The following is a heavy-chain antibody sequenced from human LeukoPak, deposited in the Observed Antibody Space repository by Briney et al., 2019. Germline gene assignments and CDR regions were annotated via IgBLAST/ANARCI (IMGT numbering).Heavy chain of an antibody. CDR1: GFTFSSYS. CDR3: ARERDGDYVGY. CDR2: ISSSSSTI. V-gene: IGHV3-48*01. J-gene: IGHJ4*02. D-gene: IGHD4-17*01. Sequence: GGSLRLSCAASGFTFSSYSMNWVRQAPGKGLELVSYISSSSSTIYYADSVKGRFTISRDNAKNSLYLQMNSLRAEDTAVYYCARERDGDYVGYWGQGTLVTASS.